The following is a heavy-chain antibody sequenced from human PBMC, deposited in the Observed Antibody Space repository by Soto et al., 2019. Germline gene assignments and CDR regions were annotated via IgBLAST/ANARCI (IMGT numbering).Heavy chain of an antibody. J-gene: IGHJ4*02. Sequence: SVKVSCKASGYTFTSYGISWVRQAPGQRLEWIGWIVAYNGNTNYAQKFQERVTITRDMSTSTAYMELSSLRSEDTAVYYCAAFKYDSSGYPALYFDYWGQGTLVTVSS. V-gene: IGHV1-58*02. CDR2: IVAYNGNT. CDR3: AAFKYDSSGYPALYFDY. D-gene: IGHD3-22*01. CDR1: GYTFTSYG.